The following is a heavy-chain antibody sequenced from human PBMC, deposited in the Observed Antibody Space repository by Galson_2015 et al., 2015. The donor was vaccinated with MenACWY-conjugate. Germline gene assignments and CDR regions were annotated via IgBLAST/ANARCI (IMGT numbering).Heavy chain of an antibody. CDR3: ARLVTSGSGSNKIDAFDI. V-gene: IGHV5-51*01. J-gene: IGHJ3*02. CDR1: GYNFITYW. CDR2: ISPIDSKT. Sequence: SGAEVKQPGESLKISCKASGYNFITYWIGWVRQVPGKGLEWVGLISPIDSKTRYSPAFEGRVTISADNSITTAYLQWNSLQASDTAMYYCARLVTSGSGSNKIDAFDIWGQGTMVTVSS. D-gene: IGHD3-10*01.